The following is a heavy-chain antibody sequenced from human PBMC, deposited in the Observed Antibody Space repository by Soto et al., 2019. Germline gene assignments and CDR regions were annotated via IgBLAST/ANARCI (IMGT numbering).Heavy chain of an antibody. CDR3: ARAGTTVVRGVISGWFDP. CDR1: GGRFSNYF. Sequence: SETLSLTCAVSGGRFSNYFWAWIRQAPGKGLEWIGEINHSGDTHFDPSLESRVTMSVDTSKNQFSLKLSSVTAADTAVYYCARAGTTVVRGVISGWFDPWGQGTLVTVSS. D-gene: IGHD3-10*01. J-gene: IGHJ5*02. CDR2: INHSGDT. V-gene: IGHV4-34*01.